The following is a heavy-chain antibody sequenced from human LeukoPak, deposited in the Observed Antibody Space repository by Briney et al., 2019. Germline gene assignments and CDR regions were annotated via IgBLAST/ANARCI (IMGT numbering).Heavy chain of an antibody. CDR2: INPNSGGT. CDR3: ARGEHCGGDCYQPDINWFDP. Sequence: GASVKVSCKASGYTFTGYYVHWVRQAPGQGLEWMGWINPNSGGTNYAQKFQGRVTTTRDTSISTAYMELSRLRSDDTAVYYCARGEHCGGDCYQPDINWFDPWGQGTLVTVSS. V-gene: IGHV1-2*02. D-gene: IGHD2-21*02. J-gene: IGHJ5*02. CDR1: GYTFTGYY.